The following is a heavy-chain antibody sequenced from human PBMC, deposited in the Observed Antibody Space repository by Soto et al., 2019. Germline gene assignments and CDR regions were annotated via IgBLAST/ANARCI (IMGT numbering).Heavy chain of an antibody. CDR3: ARFVRSCSATTCSTRADV. J-gene: IGHJ6*02. CDR2: IYSGGST. V-gene: IGHV4-61*01. CDR1: GGFVNSDTHS. Sequence: SETLSLTCTVSGGFVNSDTHSWSWIRQTPGRRLEWIGFIYSGGSTKNPSLRSRVTMSVDTSKNQFSLKLRSVIVADTAVYHCARFVRSCSATTCSTRADVWGQGITVTVSS. D-gene: IGHD2-2*01.